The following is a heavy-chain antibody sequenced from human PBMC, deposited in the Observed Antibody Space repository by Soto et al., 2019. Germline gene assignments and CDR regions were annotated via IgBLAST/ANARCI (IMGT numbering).Heavy chain of an antibody. V-gene: IGHV5-51*07. CDR2: IYPGDSDT. CDR3: ARTPYESSVGVHI. J-gene: IGHJ3*02. D-gene: IGHD3-22*01. Sequence: KGSGRMYIRYGTGSVQQKHGKGLEWMGIIYPGDSDTRYSPSFQGQVTISADKSISTAYLQWSSLKASDTAMFYRARTPYESSVGVHIWGAGT. CDR1: GRMYIRYG.